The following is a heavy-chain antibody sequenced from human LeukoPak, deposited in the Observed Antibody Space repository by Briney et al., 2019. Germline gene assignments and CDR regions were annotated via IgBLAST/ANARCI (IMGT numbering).Heavy chain of an antibody. CDR2: INPNSGGT. CDR1: GCTFTVYY. D-gene: IGHD7-27*01. CDR3: ARDGNWGSLRGAFDI. Sequence: ASVKVPCKASGCTFTVYYMHWVRQAPGQGLEWMGWINPNSGGTNYAQNFQGRVTMTRDTSISTAYMELSRLRSDDTAVYYCARDGNWGSLRGAFDIWGQGTMVTVSS. V-gene: IGHV1-2*02. J-gene: IGHJ3*02.